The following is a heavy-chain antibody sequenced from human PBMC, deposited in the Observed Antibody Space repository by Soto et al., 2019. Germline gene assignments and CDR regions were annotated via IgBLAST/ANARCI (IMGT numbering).Heavy chain of an antibody. D-gene: IGHD3-10*01. J-gene: IGHJ4*02. V-gene: IGHV3-21*01. CDR1: GFTFSSYS. Sequence: GGSLRLSCAASGFTFSSYSMNWVRQAPGKGLEWVSSISISSSYIYYTDSVKGRFTISRDNAKNSLYMQMNSLRAEDTAVYYCARDYFGSGSRFDYWGQGTLVTVSS. CDR3: ARDYFGSGSRFDY. CDR2: ISISSSYI.